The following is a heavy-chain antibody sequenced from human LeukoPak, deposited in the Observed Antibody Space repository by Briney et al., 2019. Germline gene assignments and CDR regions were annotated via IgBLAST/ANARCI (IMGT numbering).Heavy chain of an antibody. J-gene: IGHJ5*02. CDR3: ARHHLRSTWYMINWFDP. CDR1: GGSIISDTDY. Sequence: SETLSLTCTVSGGSIISDTDYWRWIRQAPGRGLEWIGSQYYTGKTYYNPSLKSRVTISVDTSKNQISLWLTSVTAADTAVYFCARHHLRSTWYMINWFDPWGQGTLVTVSS. V-gene: IGHV4-39*01. D-gene: IGHD6-13*01. CDR2: QYYTGKT.